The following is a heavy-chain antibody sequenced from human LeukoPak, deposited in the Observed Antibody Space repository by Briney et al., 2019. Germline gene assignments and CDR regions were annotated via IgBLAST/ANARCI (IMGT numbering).Heavy chain of an antibody. CDR2: ISAYNGNT. D-gene: IGHD3-16*02. J-gene: IGHJ4*02. V-gene: IGHV1-18*01. CDR3: ARGATYDYVWGSYRLSFDY. CDR1: GYTFTSYG. Sequence: ASVKVSCKASGYTFTSYGISWVRQAPGQGPEWMGWISAYNGNTNYAQKLQGRVTMTTDTSTSTAYMELRSLRSDDTAVYYCARGATYDYVWGSYRLSFDYWGQGTLVTVSS.